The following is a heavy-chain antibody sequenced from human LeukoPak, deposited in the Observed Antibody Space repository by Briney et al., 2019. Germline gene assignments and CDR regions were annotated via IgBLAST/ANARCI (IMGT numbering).Heavy chain of an antibody. CDR3: ARGPVRDDGLTGISYYFGLDV. CDR1: GRSFTDYY. D-gene: IGHD2-21*02. V-gene: IGHV4-34*01. CDR2: IHHRAGA. J-gene: IGHJ6*02. Sequence: SETLSLTCAVYGRSFTDYYWSWIRHLPGKGLEWIGEIHHRAGANYNPSLWGRVTISADTSKNQFSLPLTSVTAADTATFYCARGPVRDDGLTGISYYFGLDVWGHGTTVTVFS.